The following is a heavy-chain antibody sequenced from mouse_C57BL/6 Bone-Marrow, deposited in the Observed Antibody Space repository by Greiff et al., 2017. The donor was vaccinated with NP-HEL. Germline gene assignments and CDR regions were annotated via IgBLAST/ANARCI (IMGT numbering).Heavy chain of an antibody. Sequence: EVQRVESGEGLVKPGGSLKLSCAASGFTFSSYAMSWVRQTPEKRLEWVAYISSGGDYIYYADTVKGRFTISRANARNTLYLQMSSLKSEDTAMYYCTRGDYGSSHTDYWGQGTTLTVSS. V-gene: IGHV5-9-1*02. CDR1: GFTFSSYA. CDR3: TRGDYGSSHTDY. J-gene: IGHJ2*01. D-gene: IGHD1-1*01. CDR2: ISSGGDYI.